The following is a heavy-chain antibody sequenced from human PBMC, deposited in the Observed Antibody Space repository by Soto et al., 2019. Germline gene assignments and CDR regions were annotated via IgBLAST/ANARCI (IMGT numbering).Heavy chain of an antibody. CDR3: ARDHGGSTWFVGIYYYFGVDV. D-gene: IGHD6-13*01. Sequence: EVQLVESGGGLVQPGGSLRLSCAASGFTLSSYNMNWVRQAPGKGLEWVSYISGSSDTIYYADSVKGRFTISRDNAKNSLYLQMDRLRDEDTAVYYCARDHGGSTWFVGIYYYFGVDVWGQGTTVTVSS. V-gene: IGHV3-48*02. J-gene: IGHJ6*02. CDR2: ISGSSDTI. CDR1: GFTLSSYN.